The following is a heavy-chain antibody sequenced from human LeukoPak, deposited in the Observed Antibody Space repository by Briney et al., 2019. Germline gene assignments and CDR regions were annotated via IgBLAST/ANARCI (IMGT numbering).Heavy chain of an antibody. CDR1: GGTFSSYA. V-gene: IGHV1-69*05. Sequence: SVKVSCKASGGTFSSYAISWVRQAPGQGLEWMGGIIPIFGTANYAQKFRGRVTITTDESTSTAYMELSSLRSEDTAVYYCATTAMAKGHDAFDIWGQGTMVTVSS. CDR3: ATTAMAKGHDAFDI. J-gene: IGHJ3*02. D-gene: IGHD5-18*01. CDR2: IIPIFGTA.